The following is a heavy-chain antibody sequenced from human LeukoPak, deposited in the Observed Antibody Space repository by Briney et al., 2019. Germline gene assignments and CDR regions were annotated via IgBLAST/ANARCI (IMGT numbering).Heavy chain of an antibody. D-gene: IGHD3-22*01. CDR3: AKEHCYDSSGYFDY. Sequence: PGGSLRLSCAASGLTFDDYAMHGVRQAPGKGLEWVSLISGDGGSTYYADSVKGRFTISRDNSKNSLYLQMNSLRTEDTALYYCAKEHCYDSSGYFDYWGQGTLVTVSS. CDR2: ISGDGGST. CDR1: GLTFDDYA. V-gene: IGHV3-43*02. J-gene: IGHJ4*02.